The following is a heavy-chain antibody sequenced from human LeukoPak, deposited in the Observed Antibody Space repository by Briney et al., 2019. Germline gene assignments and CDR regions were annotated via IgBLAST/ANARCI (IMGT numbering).Heavy chain of an antibody. V-gene: IGHV3-23*01. D-gene: IGHD6-6*01. CDR3: ARHRSSWLIDY. CDR1: GFTFSSYA. CDR2: ISGSGGST. J-gene: IGHJ4*02. Sequence: GGSLGLSCAASGFTFSSYAMSWVRQAPGKGLEWVSAISGSGGSTYYADSVKGRITISRDNSKNTLYLQMNSLRAEDTAVYYCARHRSSWLIDYWGQGTLVTVSS.